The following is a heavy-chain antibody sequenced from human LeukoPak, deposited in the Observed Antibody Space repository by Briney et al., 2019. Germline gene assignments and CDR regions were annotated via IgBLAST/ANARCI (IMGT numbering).Heavy chain of an antibody. Sequence: GASVKVSCKASGYTFTSYAMNWVRQAPGQGLEWMGIINPSGGSTSYAQKFQGRVTMTRDTSTSTVYMELSSLRSEDTAVYYCARWVQGHFWSGYYDGRDLGFDYWGQGTLVTVSS. J-gene: IGHJ4*02. V-gene: IGHV1-46*01. CDR1: GYTFTSYA. CDR3: ARWVQGHFWSGYYDGRDLGFDY. D-gene: IGHD3-3*02. CDR2: INPSGGST.